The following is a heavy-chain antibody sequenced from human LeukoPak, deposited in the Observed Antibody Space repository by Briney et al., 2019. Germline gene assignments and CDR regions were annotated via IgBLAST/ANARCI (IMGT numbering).Heavy chain of an antibody. Sequence: GGSLRLSCAASGFTFNDYAMHWVRQIPGKGLEWVGGVNWNSGVIAYGASVKGRSTISRVNAKNSLYLQVHSLTFEDTALYYCAKDLAVGTTPRVYAFDVWGQGALVTVSS. J-gene: IGHJ3*01. CDR3: AKDLAVGTTPRVYAFDV. D-gene: IGHD1/OR15-1a*01. CDR1: GFTFNDYA. V-gene: IGHV3-9*01. CDR2: VNWNSGVI.